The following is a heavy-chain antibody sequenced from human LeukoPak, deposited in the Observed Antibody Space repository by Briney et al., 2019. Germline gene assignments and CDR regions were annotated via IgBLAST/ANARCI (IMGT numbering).Heavy chain of an antibody. V-gene: IGHV1-8*01. CDR2: MNPNSGNT. CDR1: GYTFTSYD. CDR3: ARGVVVVAATHVFDP. Sequence: GASVKVSCKASGYTFTSYDINWVRQATGQGLEWMGWMNPNSGNTGYAQKFQGRVTMTRNTSTSTAYMELSSLRSEDTAVYYCARGVVVVAATHVFDPWGQGTLVTVSS. D-gene: IGHD2-15*01. J-gene: IGHJ5*02.